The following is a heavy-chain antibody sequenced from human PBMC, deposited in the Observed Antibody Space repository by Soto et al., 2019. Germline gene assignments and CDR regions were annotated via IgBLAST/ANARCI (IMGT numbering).Heavy chain of an antibody. Sequence: GGSLRLSCAASGFTFSSYAMSWVLQAPGKGLEWVSAISGSGGSTYYADSVKGRFTISRDNSKNTLYLQMNSLRAEDTAVYYCALETAMVIRPDAFDIWGQGTMVTVSS. CDR2: ISGSGGST. CDR3: ALETAMVIRPDAFDI. D-gene: IGHD5-18*01. CDR1: GFTFSSYA. J-gene: IGHJ3*02. V-gene: IGHV3-23*01.